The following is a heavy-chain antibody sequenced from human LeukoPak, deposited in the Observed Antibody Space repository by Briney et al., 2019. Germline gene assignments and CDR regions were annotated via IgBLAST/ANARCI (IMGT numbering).Heavy chain of an antibody. CDR1: GYTFTVYY. CDR3: ARGLVGSAYDFDY. J-gene: IGHJ4*02. Sequence: GASVKVSCKSSGYTFTVYYIHWVRQAPGQGLEWMGWISPSSGGTNYAQNFQGRATLTRDTSIRTVYMELSSLRSDDTAVYYCARGLVGSAYDFDYWGQGTLVPVSS. V-gene: IGHV1-2*02. D-gene: IGHD5-12*01. CDR2: ISPSSGGT.